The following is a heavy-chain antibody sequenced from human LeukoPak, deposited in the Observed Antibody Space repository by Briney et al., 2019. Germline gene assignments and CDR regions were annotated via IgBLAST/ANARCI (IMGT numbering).Heavy chain of an antibody. CDR1: GFTFVKYA. Sequence: PGGSVRLSLAGSGFTFVKYALSWVRLAPGKGLDWVSVVCGSGAATYYADCVQGRLTISRDNSRCTVYLQMNSLRDEDTAIYYGVKDRTWHPAPSHFNSWGQGVLVSVSS. D-gene: IGHD2-2*01. CDR3: VKDRTWHPAPSHFNS. J-gene: IGHJ4*02. CDR2: VCGSGAAT. V-gene: IGHV3-23*01.